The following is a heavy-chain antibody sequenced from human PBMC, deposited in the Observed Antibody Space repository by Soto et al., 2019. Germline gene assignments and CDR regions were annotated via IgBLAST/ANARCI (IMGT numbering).Heavy chain of an antibody. V-gene: IGHV1-18*01. CDR3: ARYQYYDILTGYSTSFDY. Sequence: QVQLVQSGAEVKKPGASVKVSCKASGYTFTSYGISWVRQAPGQGLECMGWISAYNGNTNYAQKLQGRVTMTTNTSTSTAYMELRSLRSDDTAVYYCARYQYYDILTGYSTSFDYWGQGTLVTVSS. D-gene: IGHD3-9*01. J-gene: IGHJ4*02. CDR1: GYTFTSYG. CDR2: ISAYNGNT.